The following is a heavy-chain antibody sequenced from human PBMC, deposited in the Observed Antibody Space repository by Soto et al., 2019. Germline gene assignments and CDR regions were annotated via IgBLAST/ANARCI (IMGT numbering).Heavy chain of an antibody. CDR1: GGSISSHY. V-gene: IGHV4-59*11. CDR3: ARDGREASGMDV. J-gene: IGHJ6*02. D-gene: IGHD1-26*01. CDR2: IYSRAST. Sequence: SETLSLTWTVSGGSISSHYWSWVRQAPGKGPEWIGHIYSRASTSYNPSLRSRSTISVDPSNNQFSLKLNSVTTADTAVYYCARDGREASGMDVWGQGTKVTVSS.